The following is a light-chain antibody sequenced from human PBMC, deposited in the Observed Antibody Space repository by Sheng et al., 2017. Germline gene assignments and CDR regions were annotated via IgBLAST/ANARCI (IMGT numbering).Light chain of an antibody. J-gene: IGKJ3*01. V-gene: IGKV1-12*01. CDR3: QQVDNFPPT. Sequence: EIQMTQSPSTLFASVGDRVTITCRASQSVSSWLAWYQQKPGKAPNLLIYGASSLQSGVPSRFSGSGSGTDFTLTINSLQPEDFATYYCQQVDNFPPTFGPGTKVEIK. CDR2: GAS. CDR1: QSVSSW.